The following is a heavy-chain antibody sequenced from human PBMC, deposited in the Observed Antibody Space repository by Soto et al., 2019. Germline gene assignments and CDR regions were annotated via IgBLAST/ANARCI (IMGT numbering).Heavy chain of an antibody. CDR2: IIPIFGTA. J-gene: IGHJ1*01. V-gene: IGHV1-69*13. CDR3: ARGTYSSSWYLAEHLQQ. Sequence: ASVKVSCKASGGTFSSYAISWVRQAPGQGLEWMGGIIPIFGTANYAQKFQGRVTITADESTSTAYMELSSLRSEDTAVYYCARGTYSSSWYLAEHLQQWGQGNLVAVSS. D-gene: IGHD6-13*01. CDR1: GGTFSSYA.